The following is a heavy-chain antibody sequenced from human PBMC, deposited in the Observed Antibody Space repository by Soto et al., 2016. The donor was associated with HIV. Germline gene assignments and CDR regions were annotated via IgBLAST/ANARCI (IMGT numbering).Heavy chain of an antibody. CDR2: ISGSGLSQ. Sequence: EVQLLESGGGLVQPGRSLRLSCAASGFPFAKSAISWVRQAPGKGLEWVSLISGSGLSQYYADSVKGRFTISRDNSKNTVYLQMNSLRDEDTAVYYCTRTMNVVRTHIDDWGQGVLV. V-gene: IGHV3-23*01. CDR3: TRTMNVVRTHIDD. CDR1: GFPFAKSA. J-gene: IGHJ4*02. D-gene: IGHD2-21*01.